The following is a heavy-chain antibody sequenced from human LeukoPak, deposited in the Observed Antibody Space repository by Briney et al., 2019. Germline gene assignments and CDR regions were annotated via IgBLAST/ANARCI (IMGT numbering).Heavy chain of an antibody. CDR3: ARHRSSWLIDY. V-gene: IGHV3-23*01. J-gene: IGHJ4*02. Sequence: PGGSLRLSCAASGFTFNTYAMSWVRQAPWEGLQWVSGISDSGGNTYYADSVRGRFTISRDNSKNTLYLEMNSLRAEDMAVYYCARHRSSWLIDYWGQGTLVTVSS. CDR2: ISDSGGNT. D-gene: IGHD6-6*01. CDR1: GFTFNTYA.